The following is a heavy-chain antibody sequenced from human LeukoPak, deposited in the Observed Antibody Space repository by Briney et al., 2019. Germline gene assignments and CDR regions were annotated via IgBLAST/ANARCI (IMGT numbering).Heavy chain of an antibody. D-gene: IGHD6-6*01. J-gene: IGHJ5*02. CDR2: ISAYNGNT. CDR3: ARDLIAARPGWFDP. V-gene: IGHV1-18*01. CDR1: GYTFTTYG. Sequence: ASVKVSCKASGYTFTTYGINWVRQAPGQGLEWMGWISAYNGNTNYAQNLQGRVTLTTDTSASTAYMELRSLGSDDTAVYYCARDLIAARPGWFDPWGQGTLVTVSS.